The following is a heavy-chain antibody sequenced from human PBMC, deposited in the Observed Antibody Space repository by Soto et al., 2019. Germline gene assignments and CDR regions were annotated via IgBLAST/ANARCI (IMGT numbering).Heavy chain of an antibody. D-gene: IGHD2-8*01. J-gene: IGHJ4*02. V-gene: IGHV3-72*01. CDR3: ARLMGTSFHL. Sequence: GGSLRRSCGDSGFTFSDHHIDWVRQAPGKGLEWVGRARNKANSYTTAYAASVKGRFTISRDDSKNSLSLQMNSLKTEDTAVYFCARLMGTSFHLWGPGTLVPLSS. CDR2: ARNKANSYTT. CDR1: GFTFSDHH.